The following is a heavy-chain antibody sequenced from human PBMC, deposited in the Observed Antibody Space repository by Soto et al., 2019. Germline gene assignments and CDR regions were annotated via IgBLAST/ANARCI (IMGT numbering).Heavy chain of an antibody. CDR3: AKMVVPAAGWNYYDSSGYDFDY. V-gene: IGHV3-23*01. Sequence: PGGSLRLSCAASGFIFSNYAMSWVRQAPGKGLEWVSFISGSGGSTYYADSVKGRFTISRDNSKNTLYLQMNNLRAEDTAVYYCAKMVVPAAGWNYYDSSGYDFDYWGQGTLVTVSS. J-gene: IGHJ4*02. CDR2: ISGSGGST. D-gene: IGHD3-22*01. CDR1: GFIFSNYA.